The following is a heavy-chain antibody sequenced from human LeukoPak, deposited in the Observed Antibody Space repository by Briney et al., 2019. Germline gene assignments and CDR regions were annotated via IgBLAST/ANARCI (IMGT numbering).Heavy chain of an antibody. J-gene: IGHJ6*03. CDR1: GYTFTGYY. V-gene: IGHV1-2*02. D-gene: IGHD3-22*01. CDR2: INPNSGGT. CDR3: ARDGGYYDSSGYHSNYYYYYMDV. Sequence: ASVKVSCKASGYTFTGYYMHWVRQAPGQGLEWMGWINPNSGGTNYAQKFQGRVTMTRDTSISTAYMELSRLRSDGTAVYYCARDGGYYDSSGYHSNYYYYYMDVWGKGTTVTVSS.